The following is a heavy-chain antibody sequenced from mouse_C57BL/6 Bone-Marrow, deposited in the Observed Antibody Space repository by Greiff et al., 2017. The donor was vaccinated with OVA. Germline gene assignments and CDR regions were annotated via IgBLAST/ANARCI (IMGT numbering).Heavy chain of an antibody. V-gene: IGHV3-6*01. J-gene: IGHJ3*01. CDR2: ISYDGSN. CDR3: PRGGYWAWFAY. D-gene: IGHD2-3*01. Sequence: DVKLQESGPGLVKPSQSLSLTCSVTGYSITSGYYWNWIRQFPGNKLEWMGYISYDGSNNYNPSLKNRISITRDTSKNQFFLKLNSVTTEDTATYYCPRGGYWAWFAYWGQGTLVTVSA. CDR1: GYSITSGYY.